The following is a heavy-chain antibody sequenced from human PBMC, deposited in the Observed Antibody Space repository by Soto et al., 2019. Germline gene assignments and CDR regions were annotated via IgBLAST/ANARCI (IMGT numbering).Heavy chain of an antibody. CDR3: ARRITMVRGVISWWFDP. D-gene: IGHD3-10*01. CDR1: GGSFSGYY. Sequence: SETLSLTCAVYGGSFSGYYWSWIRQPPGKGLEWIGEINHSGSTNYNPSLKSRVTISVDTSKNQFSLKLSSVTAADTAVYYCARRITMVRGVISWWFDPWGQGTLVTVSS. CDR2: INHSGST. V-gene: IGHV4-34*01. J-gene: IGHJ5*02.